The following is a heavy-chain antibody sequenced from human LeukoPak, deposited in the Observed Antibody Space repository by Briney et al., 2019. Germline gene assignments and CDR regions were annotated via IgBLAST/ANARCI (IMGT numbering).Heavy chain of an antibody. Sequence: SGPALVKPTQTLTLTCTFSGFSLSTGGMYVSWIRQPPGKALEWLARIDWDDDKYYSTSLKTRLTISKDTSKNQVVLTMTNMDPVDTAKYHCARSISDSSGYYYPDYWGQGTLVTVSS. CDR2: IDWDDDK. V-gene: IGHV2-70*11. J-gene: IGHJ4*02. CDR1: GFSLSTGGMY. D-gene: IGHD3-22*01. CDR3: ARSISDSSGYYYPDY.